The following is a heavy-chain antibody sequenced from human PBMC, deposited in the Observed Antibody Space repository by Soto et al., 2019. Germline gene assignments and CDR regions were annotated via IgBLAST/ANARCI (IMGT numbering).Heavy chain of an antibody. J-gene: IGHJ4*02. CDR3: ARGRYGDY. CDR1: GYTFTSYG. CDR2: ISAHNGNT. D-gene: IGHD1-1*01. Sequence: QVHLVQSGAEVKKPGASVKVSCKGSGYTFTSYGITWVRQAPGQGLEWMGWISAHNGNTDYAQKLQGRVTVTRDTSPSTAYMELRRLRSDGTAVYYCARGRYGDYWGQGALVTVSS. V-gene: IGHV1-18*01.